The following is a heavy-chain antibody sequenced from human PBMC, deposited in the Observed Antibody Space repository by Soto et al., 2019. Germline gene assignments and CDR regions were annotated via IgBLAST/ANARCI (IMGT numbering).Heavy chain of an antibody. D-gene: IGHD6-13*01. V-gene: IGHV3-66*01. CDR3: ARDSDIAAAGTSAFDI. J-gene: IGHJ3*02. CDR2: IYSGGST. CDR1: GFTVSSNY. Sequence: EVQLVESGGGLVQPGGSLRLSCAASGFTVSSNYMSWVRQAPGKGLEWVSVIYSGGSTYYADSVKGRFTISRDNSKNTLYLQMNSLRADDTAVYYCARDSDIAAAGTSAFDIWGQGTMVTVSS.